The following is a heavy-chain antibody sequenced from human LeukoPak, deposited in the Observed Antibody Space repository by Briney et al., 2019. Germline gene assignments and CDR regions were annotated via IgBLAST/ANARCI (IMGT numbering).Heavy chain of an antibody. D-gene: IGHD1-26*01. CDR3: AKQRAGQTEWELLRYFDY. CDR2: IIPIFGTA. V-gene: IGHV1-69*06. J-gene: IGHJ4*02. CDR1: GGTFSSYA. Sequence: SVKVSCKASGGTFSSYAISWVRQAPGQGLEWMGGIIPIFGTANYAQKFQGRVTITADKSMSTAYMELSSLRSEDTAVYYCAKQRAGQTEWELLRYFDYWGQGTLVTVSS.